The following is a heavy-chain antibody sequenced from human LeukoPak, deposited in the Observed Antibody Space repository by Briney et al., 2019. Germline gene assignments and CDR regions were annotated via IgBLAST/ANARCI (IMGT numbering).Heavy chain of an antibody. V-gene: IGHV5-10-1*01. CDR1: GYSFTSYW. J-gene: IGHJ4*02. Sequence: GESLQISFKGSGYSFTSYWISWGRPMPGKGLEWMGRIDPSDSYTNYSPSFQGHVTISADKSISTAYLQWSSLKASDTAMYYCARHSTSSGWYWYWGQGTLVTVSS. CDR2: IDPSDSYT. D-gene: IGHD6-19*01. CDR3: ARHSTSSGWYWY.